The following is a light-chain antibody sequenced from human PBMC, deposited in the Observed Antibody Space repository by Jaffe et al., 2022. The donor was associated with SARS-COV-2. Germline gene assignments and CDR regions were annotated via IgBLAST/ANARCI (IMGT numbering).Light chain of an antibody. Sequence: QSALTQPPSASGSPGQSVAISCTGTSSDIGGYNYVSWYQQHPGKAPKLLIYEVSKRPSGVPDRFSGSKSGNTASLTVSGLQAEDEAEYFCLSYADINNRVSGGGTKLTVL. V-gene: IGLV2-8*01. CDR1: SSDIGGYNY. CDR2: EVS. J-gene: IGLJ3*02. CDR3: LSYADINNRV.